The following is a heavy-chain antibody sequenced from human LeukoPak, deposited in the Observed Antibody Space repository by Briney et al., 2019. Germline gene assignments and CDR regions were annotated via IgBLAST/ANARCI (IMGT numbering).Heavy chain of an antibody. CDR2: IYTGGTT. J-gene: IGHJ6*02. CDR3: AREAAGYHYYYGMDV. V-gene: IGHV3-53*01. D-gene: IGHD6-13*01. CDR1: GFTVSSNY. Sequence: GGSLRLSCATSGFTVSSNYMSWVRQAPGKGLEWVALIYTGGTTSYADSVKGRFTISRDNSKNTLYLQMASLRAEDTAVYYCAREAAGYHYYYGMDVWGQGTTVTVSS.